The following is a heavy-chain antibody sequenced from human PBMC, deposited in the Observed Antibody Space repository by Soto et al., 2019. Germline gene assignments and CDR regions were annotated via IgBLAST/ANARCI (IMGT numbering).Heavy chain of an antibody. CDR1: GGTFSNYA. D-gene: IGHD5-12*01. CDR3: ARPVEMATISRSYLFY. J-gene: IGHJ4*02. CDR2: IIPIFGTA. V-gene: IGHV1-69*13. Sequence: SVKVSCKASGGTFSNYAINWVRQAPGQGLEWMGGIIPIFGTANYAQKFQGRVTITADESTSTAYLDLSSLRSEDTAVYYCARPVEMATISRSYLFYWGQGTLVTVSS.